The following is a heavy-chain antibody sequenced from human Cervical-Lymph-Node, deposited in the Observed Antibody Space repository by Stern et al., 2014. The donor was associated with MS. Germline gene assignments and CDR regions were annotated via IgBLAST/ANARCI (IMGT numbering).Heavy chain of an antibody. CDR3: ARGPYYSDYVNFYYYGMAV. CDR2: IYHSGST. D-gene: IGHD4-11*01. CDR1: GGSIKNDGYC. J-gene: IGHJ6*02. V-gene: IGHV4-31*03. Sequence: VQLVESGPGLVKPSQTLSLTCTVSGGSIKNDGYCWSWVRQHPGKGLEWIGCIYHSGSTYYGPSLKSRVTISVDAPKNQFFLNLSSLTAADTAVYYCARGPYYSDYVNFYYYGMAVWGQGTTVTVSS.